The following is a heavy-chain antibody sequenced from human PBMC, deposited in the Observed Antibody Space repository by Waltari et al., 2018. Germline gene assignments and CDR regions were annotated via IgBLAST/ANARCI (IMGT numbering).Heavy chain of an antibody. CDR2: ISSSSSYR. CDR3: ARDNDYSNYSGWFDP. D-gene: IGHD4-4*01. V-gene: IGHV3-21*01. J-gene: IGHJ5*02. CDR1: GFTFSSYS. Sequence: EVQLVESGGGLVKPGGSLRLSCAASGFTFSSYSMNWVRQAPGKGLEWVSSISSSSSYRYYADSVKGRFTIARDNAKNSLYLQMNSLRAEDTAVYYCARDNDYSNYSGWFDPWGQGTLVTVSS.